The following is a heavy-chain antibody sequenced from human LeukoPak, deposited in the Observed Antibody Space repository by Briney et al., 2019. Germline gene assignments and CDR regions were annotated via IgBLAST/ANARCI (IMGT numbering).Heavy chain of an antibody. J-gene: IGHJ4*02. V-gene: IGHV3-23*01. CDR2: ISGSGGST. Sequence: GGSLRLSCAASGFTFSSYAMIWVRQAPGKGLEWVSAISGSGGSTYYVDSVKGRFTISRDNSKNTLYLQMNSLRAEDTAVYYCAEEDSSGWYGFDYWGQGTLVTVSS. CDR3: AEEDSSGWYGFDY. D-gene: IGHD6-19*01. CDR1: GFTFSSYA.